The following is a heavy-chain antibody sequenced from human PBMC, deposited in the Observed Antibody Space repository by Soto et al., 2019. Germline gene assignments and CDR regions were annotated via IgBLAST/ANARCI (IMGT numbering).Heavy chain of an antibody. J-gene: IGHJ6*02. Sequence: GGSLRLSCAASGFTFSSYGMHRVRQAPGKGLEWVAVIWYDGSNKYYADSVKGRFTISRDNSKNTLYLQMNSLRAEDTAVYYCAREPQYYDILTGPHYYYGMDVWGQGTTVTVSS. CDR1: GFTFSSYG. CDR3: AREPQYYDILTGPHYYYGMDV. D-gene: IGHD3-9*01. CDR2: IWYDGSNK. V-gene: IGHV3-33*01.